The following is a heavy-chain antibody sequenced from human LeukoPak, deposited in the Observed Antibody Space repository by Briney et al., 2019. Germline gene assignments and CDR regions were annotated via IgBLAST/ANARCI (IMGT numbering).Heavy chain of an antibody. CDR2: IYYSGST. D-gene: IGHD3-10*01. V-gene: IGHV4-31*03. Sequence: SETLSLTCTVSGGSISSGGYYWSWIRQHPGKGLEWIGYIYYSGSTYYNPSLKSRVTISVDTSKNQFSLKLSSVTAADTAVYYCARRLTMVRGVIITSHFDYWGQGTLVTVSS. CDR3: ARRLTMVRGVIITSHFDY. J-gene: IGHJ4*02. CDR1: GGSISSGGYY.